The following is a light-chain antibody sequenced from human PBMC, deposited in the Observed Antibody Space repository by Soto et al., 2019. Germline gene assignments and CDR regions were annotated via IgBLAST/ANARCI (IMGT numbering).Light chain of an antibody. CDR2: EVS. CDR3: SSYTSTSTWV. V-gene: IGLV2-14*01. CDR1: NSDVGGYNY. Sequence: QSALTQPASVSGSPGQSITISCTGTNSDVGGYNYVSWYQQHPGKAPKLMISEVSDRSSGVSHRFSGSKSGNTASLSISGLQAEDEADYYCSSYTSTSTWVFGGGTKLTVL. J-gene: IGLJ3*02.